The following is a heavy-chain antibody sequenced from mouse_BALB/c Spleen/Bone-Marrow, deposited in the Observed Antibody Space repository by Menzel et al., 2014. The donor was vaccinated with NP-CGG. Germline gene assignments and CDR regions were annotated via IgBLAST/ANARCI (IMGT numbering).Heavy chain of an antibody. CDR1: GYAFSTYW. CDR3: ARVYYGNLDH. CDR2: LSPGDGDT. D-gene: IGHD2-1*01. V-gene: IGHV1-80*01. Sequence: QVQLQQSGAELVRPGSSVKTSCKASGYAFSTYWRNWVKQRPGQGLEWIGQLSPGDGDTNYNGKFRGKATLTADKSSSTAYIQLSSLTSEDSAVYFCARVYYGNLDHWGQGTTLTVSS. J-gene: IGHJ2*01.